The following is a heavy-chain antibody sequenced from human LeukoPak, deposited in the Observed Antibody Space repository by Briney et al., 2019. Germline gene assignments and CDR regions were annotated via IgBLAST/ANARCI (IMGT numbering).Heavy chain of an antibody. CDR2: ISSNGGST. CDR3: VKDDSYYYDSGSYPQ. V-gene: IGHV3-64D*09. D-gene: IGHD3-22*01. Sequence: GGSLRLSCLASGFTFSNYAMHWVRQAPGKGLEYVSLISSNGGSTYYADSVKGRFTISRDNSKNTLYLQMSSLRAEDTAVYYCVKDDSYYYDSGSYPQWGQGTLVAVSS. J-gene: IGHJ4*02. CDR1: GFTFSNYA.